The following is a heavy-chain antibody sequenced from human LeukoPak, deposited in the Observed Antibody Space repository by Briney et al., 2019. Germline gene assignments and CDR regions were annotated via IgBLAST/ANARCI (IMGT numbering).Heavy chain of an antibody. Sequence: SETLSLTCTVSGGSISSSSYYWGWIRQPPGKGLEWIGSIYYSGSTYYNPSLKSRVTISVDTSKNQFSLKLSSVTAADTAVHYCARDAMIVVDYFDYWGQGTLVTVSS. V-gene: IGHV4-39*02. CDR3: ARDAMIVVDYFDY. D-gene: IGHD3-22*01. CDR1: GGSISSSSYY. J-gene: IGHJ4*02. CDR2: IYYSGST.